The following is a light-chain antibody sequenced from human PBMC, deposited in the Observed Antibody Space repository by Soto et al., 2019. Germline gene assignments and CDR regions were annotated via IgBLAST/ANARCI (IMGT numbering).Light chain of an antibody. J-gene: IGLJ2*01. V-gene: IGLV1-40*01. CDR2: DNT. Sequence: QSVLTQPPSVSAAPGQKVTISCFGNSSDIGAGYRVRWYQQVPGTAPKLLIYDNTNRPSGVSVRFSGSKSGTSASLAISGLQAEDEADYYCQSFDKYLSAVVFGGGTKVTVL. CDR1: SSDIGAGYR. CDR3: QSFDKYLSAVV.